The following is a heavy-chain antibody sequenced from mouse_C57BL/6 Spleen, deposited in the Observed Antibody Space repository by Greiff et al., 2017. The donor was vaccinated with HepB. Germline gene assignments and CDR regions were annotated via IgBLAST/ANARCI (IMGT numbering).Heavy chain of an antibody. CDR2: INPSNGGT. CDR3: ARGERRWYFDV. Sequence: QVQLQQPGPELVKPGASVKLSCKASGYTFTSYWMHWVKQRPGQGLEWIGNINPSNGGTNYNEKFKSKATLTVDKSSSTADMQLSSLTSEDSAVYYCARGERRWYFDVWGTGTTVTVSS. V-gene: IGHV1-53*01. CDR1: GYTFTSYW. J-gene: IGHJ1*03.